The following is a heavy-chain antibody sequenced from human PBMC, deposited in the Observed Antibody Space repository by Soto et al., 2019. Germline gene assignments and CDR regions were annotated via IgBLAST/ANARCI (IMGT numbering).Heavy chain of an antibody. CDR1: GGTFSSYA. V-gene: IGHV1-69*13. CDR3: ARGDYYDSSGYYSNYYYYGMDV. D-gene: IGHD3-22*01. J-gene: IGHJ6*02. CDR2: IIPIFGTA. Sequence: ASVKVSCKASGGTFSSYAISWVRQAPGQGLEWMGGIIPIFGTANYAQKFQGRVTITADESTSTAYMELSSLRSEDTAVYYCARGDYYDSSGYYSNYYYYGMDVWGQGTTVTVSS.